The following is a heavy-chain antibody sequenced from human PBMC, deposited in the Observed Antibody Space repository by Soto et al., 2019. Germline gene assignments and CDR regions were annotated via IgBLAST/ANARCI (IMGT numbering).Heavy chain of an antibody. Sequence: QVQLQQWGAGLLKPSETLSLGCAVYGESFSGYYWNWIRQPPGRGLEWIGEITDSGRANYKPSLARRVTISVDTSKKQFSLRLNAVTAADAAVYYCARRRRGITMVRGTYAMDVWGQGTTVTVSS. V-gene: IGHV4-34*01. CDR3: ARRRRGITMVRGTYAMDV. D-gene: IGHD3-10*01. CDR2: ITDSGRA. J-gene: IGHJ6*02. CDR1: GESFSGYY.